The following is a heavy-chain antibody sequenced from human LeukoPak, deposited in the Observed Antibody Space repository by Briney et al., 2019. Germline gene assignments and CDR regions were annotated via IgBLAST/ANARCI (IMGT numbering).Heavy chain of an antibody. V-gene: IGHV1-18*01. CDR1: GYTFTSYG. CDR3: AREGSYYDSSGYDI. CDR2: ISAYNGNT. D-gene: IGHD3-22*01. J-gene: IGHJ3*02. Sequence: ASVKVSCKASGYTFTSYGISWVRQAPGQGLEWMGWISAYNGNTNYAQKLQGRVTMNTDTSTSKAYIELRSLRSDDTAVYYCAREGSYYDSSGYDIWGQGTMVTVSS.